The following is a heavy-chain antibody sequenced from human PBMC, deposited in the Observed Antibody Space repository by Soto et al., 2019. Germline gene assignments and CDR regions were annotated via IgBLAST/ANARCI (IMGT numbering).Heavy chain of an antibody. CDR3: ARQTDSYYTFDVFDS. V-gene: IGHV4-39*01. Sequence: SETLSLTCTVSGGSISSGSYYWDWIRQPPGKGLEWIGNVYYSGSTDYNPSLESRVTISVDTSKNQFSLKLSSVTAADTAVYYCARQTDSYYTFDVFDSWGQGTMVTVSS. CDR1: GGSISSGSYY. J-gene: IGHJ3*02. D-gene: IGHD3-22*01. CDR2: VYYSGST.